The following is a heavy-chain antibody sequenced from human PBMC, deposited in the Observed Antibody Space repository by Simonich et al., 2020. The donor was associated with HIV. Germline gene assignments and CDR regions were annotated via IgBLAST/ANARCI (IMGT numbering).Heavy chain of an antibody. Sequence: QVQLHQWGAGLLKSSETLSLTCAVYGGSFSGYYWNWIRQPPGKGLEWIAEINHGGRTKYNPSLKSRVTILLDTSKNQFSLKLASVTATDTALYYCARSPSENWDYYFDYWSQGTLVTVSS. J-gene: IGHJ4*02. V-gene: IGHV4-34*01. D-gene: IGHD1-7*01. CDR3: ARSPSENWDYYFDY. CDR1: GGSFSGYY. CDR2: INHGGRT.